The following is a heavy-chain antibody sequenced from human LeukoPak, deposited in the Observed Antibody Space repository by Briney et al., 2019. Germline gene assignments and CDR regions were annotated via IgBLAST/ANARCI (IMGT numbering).Heavy chain of an antibody. D-gene: IGHD5-18*01. V-gene: IGHV4-34*01. CDR3: AREGYSYGVDY. CDR1: GGSFSGYY. CDR2: IKHSGST. J-gene: IGHJ4*02. Sequence: SETLSLTCAVYGGSFSGYYWSWIRQPPGKGLEWLGEIKHSGSTNYNPSLKGRVTISVDTSKNQFSLKLSSVTAADTAVYYCAREGYSYGVDYWGQGTLVTVSS.